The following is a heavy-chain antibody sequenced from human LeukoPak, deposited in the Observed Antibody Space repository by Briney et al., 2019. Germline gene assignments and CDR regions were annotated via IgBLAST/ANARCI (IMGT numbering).Heavy chain of an antibody. J-gene: IGHJ4*02. CDR3: ARDGSSWDY. V-gene: IGHV3-7*01. Sequence: GGSLRLSCAASGFTFSDYYMSWIRQAPGKGLEWVANIKGDGSATYYVDSVKGRFTISRDNAKNSLFLQMNSLRDEDTAVYYCARDGSSWDYWGQGTLVTVSS. CDR2: IKGDGSAT. CDR1: GFTFSDYY. D-gene: IGHD6-13*01.